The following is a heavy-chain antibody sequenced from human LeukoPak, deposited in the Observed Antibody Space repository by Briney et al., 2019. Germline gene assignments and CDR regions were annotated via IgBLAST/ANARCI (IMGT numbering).Heavy chain of an antibody. CDR1: GFTFSTYE. D-gene: IGHD6-19*01. V-gene: IGHV3-48*03. CDR2: IPSSGSTI. Sequence: GGSLRLSCAASGFTFSTYEMNWVRQAPGKGLEWVSYIPSSGSTIYYVDSVKGRFTISRDNAKNSLYLQMNSLRVEDTAVYYCAGSSGWYYFDYWGQGTLVTVSS. CDR3: AGSSGWYYFDY. J-gene: IGHJ4*02.